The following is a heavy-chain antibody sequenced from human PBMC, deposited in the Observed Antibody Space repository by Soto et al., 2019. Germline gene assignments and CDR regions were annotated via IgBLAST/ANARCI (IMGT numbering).Heavy chain of an antibody. CDR3: AGYRSTWGTLFDD. V-gene: IGHV3-21*01. CDR2: ISSSSSYI. J-gene: IGHJ4*02. Sequence: XGSLRLTFAASGFTFSSYRMNWVRQAPGKGLDWVSSISSSSSYIYYADSVKGRFTISRDNAKNSLYLQMNSLRAEDTAVYYCAGYRSTWGTLFDDWGQGTLVTVSS. CDR1: GFTFSSYR. D-gene: IGHD3-16*01.